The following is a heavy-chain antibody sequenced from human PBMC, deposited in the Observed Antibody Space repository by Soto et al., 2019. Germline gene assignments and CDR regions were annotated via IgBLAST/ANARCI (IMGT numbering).Heavy chain of an antibody. CDR3: GRERGISSRWYLGYVDY. D-gene: IGHD6-13*01. Sequence: QVQLQESGPGLVKPSQTLSLTCTVSGGSVNTEDYYWTWIRQHPGKGLEWIGSISYAGSTYFTPSLVSRLTMSVDTSNNQFSLMLTSVTAADTAVYYCGRERGISSRWYLGYVDYWGPGTLVTVSS. V-gene: IGHV4-31*03. CDR1: GGSVNTEDYY. J-gene: IGHJ4*02. CDR2: ISYAGST.